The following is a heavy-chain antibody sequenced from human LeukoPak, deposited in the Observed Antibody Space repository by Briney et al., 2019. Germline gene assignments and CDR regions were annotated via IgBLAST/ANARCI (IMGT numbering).Heavy chain of an antibody. CDR3: ASRSSGLYYYYYYMDV. Sequence: SGTLSLTCAVYGGSFSGYYWSWIRQPSGKGLEWIGEINHSGSTNYNPSLKSRVTISVDTSKNQFSLKLSSVTAADTAVYYCASRSSGLYYYYYYMDVWGKGTTVTVSS. V-gene: IGHV4-34*01. CDR2: INHSGST. CDR1: GGSFSGYY. J-gene: IGHJ6*03. D-gene: IGHD1-26*01.